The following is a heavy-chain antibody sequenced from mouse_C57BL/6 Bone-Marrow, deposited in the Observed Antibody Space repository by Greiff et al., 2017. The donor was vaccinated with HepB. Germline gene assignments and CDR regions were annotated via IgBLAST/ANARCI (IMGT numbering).Heavy chain of an antibody. J-gene: IGHJ2*01. D-gene: IGHD2-13*01. CDR2: IDPEDGET. CDR3: AEGVTH. CDR1: GFTIKDYY. Sequence: VQLQQSGAELVKPGASVKLSCTASGFTIKDYYMHWVKQRTEQGLEWIGRIDPEDGETKYAPTFQGKATITADTSSNTAYLQLSSLTSEDTAVYYCAEGVTHWGQGTTLTVSS. V-gene: IGHV14-2*01.